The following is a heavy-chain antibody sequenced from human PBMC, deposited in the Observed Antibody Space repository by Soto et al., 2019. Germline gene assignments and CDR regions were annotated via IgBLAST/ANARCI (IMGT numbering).Heavy chain of an antibody. V-gene: IGHV3-7*03. D-gene: IGHD3-10*01. J-gene: IGHJ4*01. Sequence: PGWSLRLSCAASGFTFSAFWMTWVRQAPGKGLEWVVNIREDGSVKYYADSVKGRFTISRDNTKNSLFLLMNSLRVEDTAVYYCARYRVAGMTYLFDYWGHGTLVIVSS. CDR1: GFTFSAFW. CDR2: IREDGSVK. CDR3: ARYRVAGMTYLFDY.